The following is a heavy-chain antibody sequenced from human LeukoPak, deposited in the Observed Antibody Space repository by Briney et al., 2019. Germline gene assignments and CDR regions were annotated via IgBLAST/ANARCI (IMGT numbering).Heavy chain of an antibody. D-gene: IGHD3-22*01. J-gene: IGHJ4*02. CDR1: GGSISSRDHY. CDR3: ARALYYSSGYFFFDY. CDR2: IFYSGST. Sequence: SQTLSLTCSVSGGSISSRDHYWSWIRQHPGKGLEWIGYIFYSGSTHYNPSLKSRVTISVDPSKNQFSLKLSSVTAADTAVYYCARALYYSSGYFFFDYWGQGILLTVSS. V-gene: IGHV4-31*03.